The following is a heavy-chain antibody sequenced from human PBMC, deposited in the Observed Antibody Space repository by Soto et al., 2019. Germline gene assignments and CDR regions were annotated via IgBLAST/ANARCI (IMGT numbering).Heavy chain of an antibody. Sequence: SETLSLTCAVYGGSFSGYYWSWIRQPPGKGLEWIGEINHSGSTNYNPSLKSRVTISVDTSKNQFSLKLSSVTAADTAVYYCARTPSLLRYFDQFDYWGQGTLVTVS. V-gene: IGHV4-34*01. CDR3: ARTPSLLRYFDQFDY. CDR1: GGSFSGYY. J-gene: IGHJ4*02. CDR2: INHSGST. D-gene: IGHD3-9*01.